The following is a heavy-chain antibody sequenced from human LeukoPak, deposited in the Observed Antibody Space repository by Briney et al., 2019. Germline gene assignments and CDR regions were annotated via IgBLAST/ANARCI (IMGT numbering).Heavy chain of an antibody. V-gene: IGHV3-53*01. Sequence: GGSLRLSCAASGLSFRDAWMNWVRQAPGKGLEWVSTIYTGGNTYYAASVKGRFTISRDFSKNTVFLHMNSLRAEDTAMYYCARGDDSGYYDYFDYWGQGALVTVSS. J-gene: IGHJ4*02. CDR1: GLSFRDAW. CDR2: IYTGGNT. CDR3: ARGDDSGYYDYFDY. D-gene: IGHD3-22*01.